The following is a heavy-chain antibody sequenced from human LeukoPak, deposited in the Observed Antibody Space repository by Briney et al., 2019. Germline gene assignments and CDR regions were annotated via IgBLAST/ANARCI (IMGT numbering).Heavy chain of an antibody. J-gene: IGHJ6*03. V-gene: IGHV3-21*01. Sequence: GGSLRLSCAASGFTFSYYSMNWVRQAPGRGLEWVSCISSSSSLIFYSDSVRGRFTISRDNAKNLLYLHMNSLRVEDTAVYYCAKVDRGDYSSSPVPYYNYYMNVWGKGTTVTVSS. D-gene: IGHD6-13*01. CDR3: AKVDRGDYSSSPVPYYNYYMNV. CDR2: ISSSSSLI. CDR1: GFTFSYYS.